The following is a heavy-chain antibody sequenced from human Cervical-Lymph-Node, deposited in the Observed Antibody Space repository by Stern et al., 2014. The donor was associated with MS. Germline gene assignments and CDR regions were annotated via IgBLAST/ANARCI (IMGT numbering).Heavy chain of an antibody. CDR2: IDWDEKK. CDR3: ARMMGSGYRHVFDY. CDR1: GFSLVTSGVR. V-gene: IGHV2-70*04. D-gene: IGHD3-3*01. Sequence: QVTLKESGPALVKPTQTLTLTCTFSGFSLVTSGVRVSWIRQPPGKALEWLARIDWDEKKFYNTSLMTRLTISKDTSKSQVVLTMTNVDPVDTSTYYCARMMGSGYRHVFDYWGQGTPVTVS. J-gene: IGHJ4*02.